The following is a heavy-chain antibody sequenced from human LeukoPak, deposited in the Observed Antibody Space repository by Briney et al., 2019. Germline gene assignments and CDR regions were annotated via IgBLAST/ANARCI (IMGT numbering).Heavy chain of an antibody. Sequence: SETLSLTCTVSGGSVSSDSYYWSWIRQPPGKGLEWIGYIFYSGSTNHNPSLKSRVTISVDTSKNQFSLKLSSVTAADTAVYYCARRNPSDAFDIWGQGTMVTVSS. V-gene: IGHV4-61*01. J-gene: IGHJ3*02. CDR3: ARRNPSDAFDI. CDR1: GGSVSSDSYY. CDR2: IFYSGST.